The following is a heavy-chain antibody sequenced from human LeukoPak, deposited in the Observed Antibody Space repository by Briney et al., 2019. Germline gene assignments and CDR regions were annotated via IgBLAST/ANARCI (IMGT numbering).Heavy chain of an antibody. CDR2: IYYSGST. CDR3: ARGGGGSYYAGYFDY. Sequence: SETLSLTCTVSGGSISSYYWSWLRQPPGKGLEWIGYIYYSGSTNYNPSLKSRVTISVDTSKNQFSLKLSSVTAADTAVYYCARGGGGSYYAGYFDYWGQGTLVTVSS. CDR1: GGSISSYY. V-gene: IGHV4-59*01. D-gene: IGHD1-26*01. J-gene: IGHJ4*02.